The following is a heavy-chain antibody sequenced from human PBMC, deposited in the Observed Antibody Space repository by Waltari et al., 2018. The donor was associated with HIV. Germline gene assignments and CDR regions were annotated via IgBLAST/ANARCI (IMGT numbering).Heavy chain of an antibody. CDR3: AGEDDRGDFP. CDR1: GFTFKNYA. V-gene: IGHV3-23*01. J-gene: IGHJ5*02. Sequence: ELYLLESGGGLVQPGGSLRVSCGGSGFTFKNYAVSWVRQAPGKGLEGISSVSESGDSTYYADSVEGRFTISRDNSKNMLYLQMNGLRVEDTAVYYCAGEDDRGDFPWGQGTLVTVSA. CDR2: VSESGDST. D-gene: IGHD2-21*01.